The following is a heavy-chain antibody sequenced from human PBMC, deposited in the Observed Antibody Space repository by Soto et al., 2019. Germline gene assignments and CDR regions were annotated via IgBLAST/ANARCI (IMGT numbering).Heavy chain of an antibody. D-gene: IGHD2-8*01. CDR3: ASGVSLNLYFDL. V-gene: IGHV3-74*01. Sequence: EVQLVESGGGLVQPGGSLRLSCAASGFTFSSYWMHWVRQAPGKGLVWVSRINSDGSSTSYADSVKGRFTISRDNAKNTLYLQMNSLRAEDTAVYYCASGVSLNLYFDLWGRGTLVTVSS. CDR2: INSDGSST. J-gene: IGHJ2*01. CDR1: GFTFSSYW.